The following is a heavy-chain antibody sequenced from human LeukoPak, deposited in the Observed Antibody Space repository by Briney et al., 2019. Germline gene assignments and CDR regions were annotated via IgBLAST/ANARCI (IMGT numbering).Heavy chain of an antibody. CDR1: GLTFSSYW. J-gene: IGHJ1*01. CDR2: IKSDGKT. Sequence: GGSLRLSCAASGLTFSSYWMHWVRQAPGKGLVWVSRIKSDGKTNYADSVKGRFTISTDNAQNTVSLQMNSLRAEDTGVYYCARAPSEIGGYYPEYFRHWGQGTLVTVSS. V-gene: IGHV3-74*01. D-gene: IGHD3-22*01. CDR3: ARAPSEIGGYYPEYFRH.